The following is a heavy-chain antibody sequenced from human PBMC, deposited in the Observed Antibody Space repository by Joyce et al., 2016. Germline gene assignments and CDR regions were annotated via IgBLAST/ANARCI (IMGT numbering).Heavy chain of an antibody. D-gene: IGHD3-9*01. J-gene: IGHJ4*02. Sequence: QVQLVQSGSELKKPGASVKVSCKASGYTFTSYIMNWVRQAPGQGLEWMGWINTNTGNPTYAQGFTGRFVFSLDTSVSTAYLQISSLKAEDTAVYYCARDLSPRYYDILTGYEDWGQGTLVTVSS. V-gene: IGHV7-4-1*02. CDR3: ARDLSPRYYDILTGYED. CDR1: GYTFTSYI. CDR2: INTNTGNP.